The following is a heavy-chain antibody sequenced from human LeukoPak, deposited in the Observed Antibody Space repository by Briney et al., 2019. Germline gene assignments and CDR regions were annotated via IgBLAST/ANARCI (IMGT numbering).Heavy chain of an antibody. D-gene: IGHD6-19*01. V-gene: IGHV1-46*01. CDR2: INPSGGST. J-gene: IGHJ4*02. CDR1: GYTFTSYY. CDR3: ARGLEQWLPTGGFDY. Sequence: GASVKVSCKASGYTFTSYYMHWVRQAPGQGLEWMGIINPSGGSTSYAQKFQGRVTMTRDTSTSTVYMELSSLRSEDTAVYYYARGLEQWLPTGGFDYWRQGTRISVSS.